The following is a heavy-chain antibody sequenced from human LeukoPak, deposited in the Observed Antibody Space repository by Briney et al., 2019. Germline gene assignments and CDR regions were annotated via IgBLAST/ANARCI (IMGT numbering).Heavy chain of an antibody. CDR2: INPNSGGT. CDR3: ARDPSEVIPLGDY. D-gene: IGHD3-22*01. CDR1: GYDFSGYH. Sequence: ASVKVSCKTSGYDFSGYHLHWVRQAPGQGLEWMGWINPNSGGTNYAQKFQGRVTMTRDTSISTAYMELSRLRSDDTAVYYCARDPSEVIPLGDYWGQGTLVTVSS. J-gene: IGHJ4*02. V-gene: IGHV1-2*02.